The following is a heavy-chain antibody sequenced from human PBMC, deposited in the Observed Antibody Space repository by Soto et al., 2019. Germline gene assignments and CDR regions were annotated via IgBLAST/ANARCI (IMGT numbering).Heavy chain of an antibody. CDR3: AKGNSWSPALVLDI. D-gene: IGHD1-7*01. V-gene: IGHV3-23*01. J-gene: IGHJ3*02. CDR1: GFTFSSYA. CDR2: ISGSGGST. Sequence: GGSLSLSCAASGFTFSSYAMNWVRQAPGKGLEWVSAISGSGGSTYYADSVKGRFTISRDSSKNTLYLQMNNLRAEDTAVYYCAKGNSWSPALVLDIWGQGTMVTVSS.